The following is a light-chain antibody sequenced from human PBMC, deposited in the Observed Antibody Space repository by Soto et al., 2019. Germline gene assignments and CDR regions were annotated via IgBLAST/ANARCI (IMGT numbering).Light chain of an antibody. V-gene: IGKV3-20*01. Sequence: EIVLTQSPGTLSLSPGERATLSCRASQSVSSSYLAWYQQKPGQAPMLLIYGASSRATGIPDRFSGSGSGKDFTLTISRLEPEDFAVYYCQQYGSSPQTFGQGTKLEIK. CDR3: QQYGSSPQT. CDR1: QSVSSSY. CDR2: GAS. J-gene: IGKJ2*01.